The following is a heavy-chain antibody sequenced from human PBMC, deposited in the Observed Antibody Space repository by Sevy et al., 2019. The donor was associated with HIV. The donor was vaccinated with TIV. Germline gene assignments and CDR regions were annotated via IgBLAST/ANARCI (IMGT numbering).Heavy chain of an antibody. D-gene: IGHD2-2*01. J-gene: IGHJ6*02. CDR1: VFTVSSNY. CDR2: IYSGGST. Sequence: GGSLRLSCAASVFTVSSNYMSWVRQAPGKGLEWVSVIYSGGSTYYADSVKGRFTISRDNSKNTLYLQMNSLRAEDTAVYYCARVSCSSTSCHPNYYYGMDVWGQGTTVTVSS. V-gene: IGHV3-53*01. CDR3: ARVSCSSTSCHPNYYYGMDV.